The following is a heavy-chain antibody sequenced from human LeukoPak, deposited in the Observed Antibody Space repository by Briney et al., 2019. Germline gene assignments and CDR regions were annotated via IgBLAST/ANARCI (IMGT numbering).Heavy chain of an antibody. CDR2: INPSGGST. J-gene: IGHJ4*02. D-gene: IGHD5-18*01. CDR3: AREIGPRQLHLWASAFDY. Sequence: ASVKVSCKASGYTFTSYYMHWVRQAPGQGLEWMGIINPSGGSTSYAQKFQGRVTMTRDMSTGTVYMELSSLRSEDTAVYYCAREIGPRQLHLWASAFDYWGQGTLVTVSS. CDR1: GYTFTSYY. V-gene: IGHV1-46*01.